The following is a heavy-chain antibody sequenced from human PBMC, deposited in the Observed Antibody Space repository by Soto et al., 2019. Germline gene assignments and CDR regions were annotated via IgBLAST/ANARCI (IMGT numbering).Heavy chain of an antibody. V-gene: IGHV1-24*01. CDR2: FDPEDGET. Sequence: ASVKVSCKVSGYTLTELSMHWVRQAPGKGLEWMGGFDPEDGETIYAQKFQGRVTMTEDTSTDTAYIELSSLRSEDTAVYYFSTLVFRYYDILTGYPRAFDIWGQGTMVTVSS. CDR3: STLVFRYYDILTGYPRAFDI. D-gene: IGHD3-9*01. CDR1: GYTLTELS. J-gene: IGHJ3*02.